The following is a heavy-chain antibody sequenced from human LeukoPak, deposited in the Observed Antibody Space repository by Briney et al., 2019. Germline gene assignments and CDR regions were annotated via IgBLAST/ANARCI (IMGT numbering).Heavy chain of an antibody. CDR3: AKALSVLDTFDY. J-gene: IGHJ4*02. D-gene: IGHD5-18*01. Sequence: GGSLRLSCAASGFTFSNSAMNWVRQAPGKGLEWVSITSSSGNSTFYADSVKGRFTISRDNSKNTLYLQMNSLKPEDTAVYYCAKALSVLDTFDYWGQGTLVTVSS. V-gene: IGHV3-23*01. CDR2: TSSSGNST. CDR1: GFTFSNSA.